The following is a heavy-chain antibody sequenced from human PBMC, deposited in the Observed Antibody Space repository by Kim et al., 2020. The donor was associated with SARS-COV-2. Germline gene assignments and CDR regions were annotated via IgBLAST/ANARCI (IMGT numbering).Heavy chain of an antibody. V-gene: IGHV3-33*01. D-gene: IGHD3-3*01. CDR1: GFTFSSYV. Sequence: GGSLRLSCAASGFTFSSYVMHWVRQAPGKGLEWVAVIWYDGSNKYYADSVKGRFTISRDNYKNTLYLQMNSLRAEDTAVYYCARDSPTYTSYDFWSGYYIGTAFDIWGQGTMVTGSS. CDR3: ARDSPTYTSYDFWSGYYIGTAFDI. CDR2: IWYDGSNK. J-gene: IGHJ3*02.